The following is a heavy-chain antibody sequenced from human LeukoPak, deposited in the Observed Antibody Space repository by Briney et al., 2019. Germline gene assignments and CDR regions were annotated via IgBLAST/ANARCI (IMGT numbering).Heavy chain of an antibody. CDR3: ARAPPWFDP. CDR2: IYTSGST. CDR1: GGSISSGSYY. V-gene: IGHV4-61*02. Sequence: SQTLSLTCTVSGGSISSGSYYWSWIRQPAGKGLEWIGRIYTSGSTNYNPSLKSRVTISVDTSKNQFSLKLSPVTAADTAVYYCARAPPWFDPWGQGTLVTVSS. J-gene: IGHJ5*02.